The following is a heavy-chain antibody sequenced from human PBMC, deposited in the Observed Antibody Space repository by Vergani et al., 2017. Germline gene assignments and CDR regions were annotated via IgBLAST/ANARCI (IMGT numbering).Heavy chain of an antibody. J-gene: IGHJ6*02. CDR3: ARFLAGTTIYYYYGMDV. CDR2: IYHSGRT. Sequence: QVQLQESGPGLVKPSGTLSLTCAVSGGPISSSNWWSWVRQPPGKGLEWIGEIYHSGRTNYNPSLKSRVTISVDKSKNQFSLKLSSVTAADTSVYYCARFLAGTTIYYYYGMDVWGQGATVTVSS. D-gene: IGHD1-1*01. V-gene: IGHV4-4*02. CDR1: GGPISSSNW.